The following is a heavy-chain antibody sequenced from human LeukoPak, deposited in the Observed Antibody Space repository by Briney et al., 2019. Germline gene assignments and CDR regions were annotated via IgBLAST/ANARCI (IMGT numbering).Heavy chain of an antibody. CDR1: GFTFSSHW. CDR3: ARDPASPVPFDY. V-gene: IGHV3-74*01. Sequence: GGSLRLSCTTSGFTFSSHWMHWVRQAPGKGLVWVSRINSDGSSTNYADSVKGRFTISRDNAKNTLYLQMNSLRAEDTAVYYCARDPASPVPFDYWGQGTLVTVSS. J-gene: IGHJ4*02. CDR2: INSDGSST.